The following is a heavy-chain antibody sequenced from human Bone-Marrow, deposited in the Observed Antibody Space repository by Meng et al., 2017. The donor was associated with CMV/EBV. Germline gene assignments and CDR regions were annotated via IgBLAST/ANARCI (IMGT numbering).Heavy chain of an antibody. V-gene: IGHV6-1*01. D-gene: IGHD3-22*01. CDR2: TYYRSQWFN. CDR3: SRGEDDSSGSTLLAFDF. J-gene: IGHJ3*01. CDR1: GDSVPSNTAA. Sequence: SQTLSLTCAVSGDSVPSNTAAWNWIRQSPSRGLEWLGRTYYRSQWFNDYAVSVKGRISISSDTSKNQFSLQLNSVTPEDTAVYYCSRGEDDSSGSTLLAFDFWGRGTMVTVSS.